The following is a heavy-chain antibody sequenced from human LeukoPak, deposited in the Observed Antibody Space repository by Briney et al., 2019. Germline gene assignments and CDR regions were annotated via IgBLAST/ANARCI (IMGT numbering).Heavy chain of an antibody. CDR3: ARGYDSSAYYPFNY. V-gene: IGHV4-59*11. CDR2: ISDSGST. D-gene: IGHD3-22*01. Sequence: SETLSLTCVVPGGSLSTHHWSWIRQSPGRGLEWIGYISDSGSTNYNPSLKSRVTISVDTSKNQFSLMLSSVTAADTAVYYCARGYDSSAYYPFNYWGQGTPVTVSS. J-gene: IGHJ4*02. CDR1: GGSLSTHH.